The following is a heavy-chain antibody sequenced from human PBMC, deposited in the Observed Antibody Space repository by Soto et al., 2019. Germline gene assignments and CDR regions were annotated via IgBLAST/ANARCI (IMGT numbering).Heavy chain of an antibody. CDR3: ARGEIVVGFFPVGTLVGCFDP. D-gene: IGHD3-22*01. Sequence: GESLKISCKGSGYSFTSYWIGWVRQMPGKGLEWMGIIYPGDSDTRYSPSFQGQVTISADKSISTAYLQWSSLKASDTAMYYCARGEIVVGFFPVGTLVGCFDPWGQGTLVTVSS. CDR2: IYPGDSDT. CDR1: GYSFTSYW. J-gene: IGHJ5*02. V-gene: IGHV5-51*01.